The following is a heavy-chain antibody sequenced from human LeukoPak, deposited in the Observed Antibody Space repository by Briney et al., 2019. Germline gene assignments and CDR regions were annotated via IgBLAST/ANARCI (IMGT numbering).Heavy chain of an antibody. CDR3: ARDTSSSSGANNWFDP. D-gene: IGHD6-6*01. CDR2: IIPIFGTA. J-gene: IGHJ5*02. V-gene: IGHV1-69*05. Sequence: ASVKVSCKASGYSFTRFYLNWVRQAPGQGLEWMGGIIPIFGTANYAQKFQGRVTITTDESTSTAYMELSSLRSEDTAVYYCARDTSSSSGANNWFDPWGQGTLVTVSS. CDR1: GYSFTRFY.